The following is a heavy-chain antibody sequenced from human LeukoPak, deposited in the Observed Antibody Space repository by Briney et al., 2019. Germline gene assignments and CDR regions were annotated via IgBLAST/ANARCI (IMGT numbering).Heavy chain of an antibody. CDR3: ATTSYYYDSPDY. Sequence: SETLSLTCTVSGVSISTSRYYWGWIRQPPGKGLEWIGNIYYTGPTYYNASLESRVTISLDTSKNQFFLKLNSVTAADTAVYYCATTSYYYDSPDYWGQGTLVTVSS. V-gene: IGHV4-39*01. CDR2: IYYTGPT. J-gene: IGHJ4*02. CDR1: GVSISTSRYY. D-gene: IGHD3-22*01.